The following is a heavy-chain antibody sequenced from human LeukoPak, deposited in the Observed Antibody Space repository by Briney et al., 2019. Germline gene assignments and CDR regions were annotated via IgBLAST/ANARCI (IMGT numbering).Heavy chain of an antibody. CDR1: GGSISSSNW. J-gene: IGHJ6*02. V-gene: IGHV4-4*02. CDR2: IYHSGST. CDR3: AREMGGSRLLEAPQGMDV. D-gene: IGHD3-16*01. Sequence: PSGTLSLTCAVSGGSISSSNWWSWVRQPPGKGLEWIGEIYHSGSTNYNPSLKSRVTISVDKSKNQFSLKLSSVTAADTAVYYCAREMGGSRLLEAPQGMDVWGQGTTVTVSS.